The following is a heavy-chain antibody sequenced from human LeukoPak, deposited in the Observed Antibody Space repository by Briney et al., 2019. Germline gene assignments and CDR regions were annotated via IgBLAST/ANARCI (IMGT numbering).Heavy chain of an antibody. J-gene: IGHJ4*02. D-gene: IGHD6-19*01. V-gene: IGHV3-30-3*01. CDR3: AREGPHGQWLYLESAGARFDY. CDR2: ISYDGSNK. Sequence: GGSLRLSCAASGFTFSSYAMHWVRQAPGKGLEWVAVISYDGSNKYYVDSVKGRFTISRDNSKNTLYLQMNSLRAEDTAVYYCAREGPHGQWLYLESAGARFDYWGQGTLVTVSS. CDR1: GFTFSSYA.